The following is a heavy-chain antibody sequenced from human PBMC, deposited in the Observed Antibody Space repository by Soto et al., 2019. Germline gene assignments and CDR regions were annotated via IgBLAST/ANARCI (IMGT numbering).Heavy chain of an antibody. V-gene: IGHV4-30-4*01. CDR1: GGTINSGYCF. CDR3: DRVNYTLYPHYYFDY. Sequence: PSETLSLTCSVSGGTINSGYCFWSWIRQPPGKGLEWIDSNYYTSTKYYSPPLKRRTSMSMNTTKNLSPLRLTSLTAADAVVYFCDRVNYTLYPHYYFDYWGQGTLVTVYS. J-gene: IGHJ4*02. D-gene: IGHD3-3*01. CDR2: NYYTSTK.